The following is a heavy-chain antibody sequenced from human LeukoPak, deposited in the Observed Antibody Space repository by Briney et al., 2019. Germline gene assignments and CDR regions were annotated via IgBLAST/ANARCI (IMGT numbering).Heavy chain of an antibody. CDR1: GYTFTSYG. D-gene: IGHD6-19*01. J-gene: IGHJ3*02. V-gene: IGHV1-18*01. Sequence: ASVKVSCRASGYTFTSYGISWVRQAPGQGLEWMGWISAYNGYTNYAQKLQGRVTMTTDTSTSTAYMELRSLRSDDTAVYYCARSRVKWLVSFHPYHDAFDIWGQGTMVTVSS. CDR3: ARSRVKWLVSFHPYHDAFDI. CDR2: ISAYNGYT.